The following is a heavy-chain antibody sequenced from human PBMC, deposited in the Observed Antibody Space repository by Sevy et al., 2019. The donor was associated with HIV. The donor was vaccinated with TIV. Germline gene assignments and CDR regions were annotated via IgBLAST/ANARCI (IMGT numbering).Heavy chain of an antibody. Sequence: ASVKVSCKASGYTFTGYYMHWVRQAPGQGLEWMGRINPNSGGTNYAQKFQGRVTMTRDTSISTAYMELSRLRSDDTAVYYCARGAYCSSTSCYTYYYYGMDVWGQGTMVTVSS. CDR2: INPNSGGT. V-gene: IGHV1-2*06. CDR1: GYTFTGYY. J-gene: IGHJ6*02. D-gene: IGHD2-2*02. CDR3: ARGAYCSSTSCYTYYYYGMDV.